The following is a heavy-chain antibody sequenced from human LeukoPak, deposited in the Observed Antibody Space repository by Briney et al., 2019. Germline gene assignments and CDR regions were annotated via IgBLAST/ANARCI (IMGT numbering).Heavy chain of an antibody. D-gene: IGHD3-10*01. CDR2: ISYDGGNE. CDR1: GFTFSTYA. J-gene: IGHJ3*02. CDR3: AKGGLGSYAFDI. V-gene: IGHV3-30-3*01. Sequence: PGGSLRLSCAASGFTFSTYAMHWVRQAPGKGLEWVAVISYDGGNEFYADSVKGRFTVSRDNSKNTLSLQMNSLRAEDTAVYYCAKGGLGSYAFDIWGQGTMVTVSS.